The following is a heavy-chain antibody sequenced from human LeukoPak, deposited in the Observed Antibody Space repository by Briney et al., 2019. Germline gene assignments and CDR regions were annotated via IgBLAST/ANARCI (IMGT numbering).Heavy chain of an antibody. J-gene: IGHJ4*02. CDR3: ARSLYNYVLGTSYYFDF. D-gene: IGHD3-16*01. V-gene: IGHV5-51*01. CDR2: IYPGDSDT. Sequence: GESLKISCKGSGYSFTSYWIGWVRQMPGKGLELMGIIYPGDSDTRYSPSFQGQVTISADNSISTAYLQWTSLKASDTAIYYCARSLYNYVLGTSYYFDFWGQGTLVTVSS. CDR1: GYSFTSYW.